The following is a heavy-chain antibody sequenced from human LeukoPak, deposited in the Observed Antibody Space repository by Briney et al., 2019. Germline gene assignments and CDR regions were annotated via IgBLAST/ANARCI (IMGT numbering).Heavy chain of an antibody. CDR3: ARGHYNWNDGNWFDP. D-gene: IGHD1-1*01. J-gene: IGHJ5*02. V-gene: IGHV4-38-2*02. CDR2: IYHSGST. CDR1: GYSIISGYY. Sequence: SETLSRTCTVSGYSIISGYYWGWIGQPPGKGLEWIGSIYHSGSTYYNPSLKSRVTISVDTSKNQFSLKLSSVTAADTAVYYCARGHYNWNDGNWFDPWGQGTLVTVSS.